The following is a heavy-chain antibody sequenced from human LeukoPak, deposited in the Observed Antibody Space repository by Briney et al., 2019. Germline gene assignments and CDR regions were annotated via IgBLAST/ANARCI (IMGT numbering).Heavy chain of an antibody. CDR3: ARNDYSTSSYFY. J-gene: IGHJ4*02. D-gene: IGHD6-6*01. V-gene: IGHV3-11*04. CDR2: VSSGGSAI. Sequence: GGSLRLSCAGSGFTVSSNYMSWVRQAPGKGLEWVSYVSSGGSAIYYADSVKGRFTISRDNAKNSLYLQMNSLRAEDTAVYYCARNDYSTSSYFYWGQGTLVTVSS. CDR1: GFTVSSNY.